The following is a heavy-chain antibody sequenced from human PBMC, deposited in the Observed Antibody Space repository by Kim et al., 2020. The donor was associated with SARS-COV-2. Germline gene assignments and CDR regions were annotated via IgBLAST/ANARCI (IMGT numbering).Heavy chain of an antibody. Sequence: KSRVTISVDTSKNQFSLKLSSVTAADTAVYYCARHGYSSGWSYASDAFDIWGQGTMVTVSS. V-gene: IGHV4-61*07. CDR3: ARHGYSSGWSYASDAFDI. D-gene: IGHD6-19*01. J-gene: IGHJ3*02.